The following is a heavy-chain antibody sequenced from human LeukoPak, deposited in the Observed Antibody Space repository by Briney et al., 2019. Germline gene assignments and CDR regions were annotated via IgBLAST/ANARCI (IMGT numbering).Heavy chain of an antibody. CDR3: ASLCSGGSCYSQDY. Sequence: ASVKVSCKASGYTFTSYGISWVRQAPGQGLEWMGWISAYNGNTNYAQKLQGRVTMTTDTSTSTAYMELRSLRSDDTAVYYCASLCSGGSCYSQDYWGQGTLVTVSS. D-gene: IGHD2-15*01. CDR2: ISAYNGNT. J-gene: IGHJ4*02. CDR1: GYTFTSYG. V-gene: IGHV1-18*01.